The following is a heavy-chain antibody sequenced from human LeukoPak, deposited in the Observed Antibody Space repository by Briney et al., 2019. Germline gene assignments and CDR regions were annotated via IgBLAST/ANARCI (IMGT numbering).Heavy chain of an antibody. V-gene: IGHV3-48*04. D-gene: IGHD3-16*02. J-gene: IGHJ4*02. Sequence: GGSLRLSCAASGFTFSSYSMTWVRQAPGKGLEWVSYISSSGSTIYYADSVKGRFTISRDNAKNSLYLQMNSLRAEDTAVYYCATQRDYVWGSYRSPDYWGQGTLVTVSS. CDR1: GFTFSSYS. CDR3: ATQRDYVWGSYRSPDY. CDR2: ISSSGSTI.